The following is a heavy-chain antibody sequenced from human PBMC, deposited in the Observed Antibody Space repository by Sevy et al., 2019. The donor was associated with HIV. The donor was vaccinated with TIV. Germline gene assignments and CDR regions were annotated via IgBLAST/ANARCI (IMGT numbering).Heavy chain of an antibody. CDR3: AREGITGSFDY. D-gene: IGHD1-20*01. V-gene: IGHV3-21*01. CDR2: ISSSSSYI. CDR1: GFTFSSYS. Sequence: GGSLRLSCAASGFTFSSYSMNWVRQAPGKGLEWASSISSSSSYIYYADSVKRRFTISRDNAKNSLYLQMNSLRAEDTAVYDCAREGITGSFDYWGQGTLVTVS. J-gene: IGHJ4*02.